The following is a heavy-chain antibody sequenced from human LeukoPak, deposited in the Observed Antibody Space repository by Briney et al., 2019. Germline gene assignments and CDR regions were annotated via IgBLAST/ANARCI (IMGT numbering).Heavy chain of an antibody. CDR1: GGSFSGYY. CDR3: ARGKWELLRYLDY. J-gene: IGHJ4*02. CDR2: INHCGST. D-gene: IGHD1-26*01. Sequence: SETLSLTCAVYGGSFSGYYWSWIRQPPGKGLEWIGEINHCGSTNYNPSLKSRVTISVDTSKNQFSLKLSSVTAADTAVYYCARGKWELLRYLDYWGQGTLVTVSS. V-gene: IGHV4-34*01.